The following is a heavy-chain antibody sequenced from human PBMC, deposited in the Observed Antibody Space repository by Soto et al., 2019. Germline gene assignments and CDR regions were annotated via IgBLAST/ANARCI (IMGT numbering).Heavy chain of an antibody. V-gene: IGHV3-23*01. CDR3: ARRTFGTSRSFDI. CDR2: ISDGGDLT. J-gene: IGHJ3*02. D-gene: IGHD3-16*01. CDR1: GFTFSRYW. Sequence: VGSLRLSWAASGFTFSRYWMSWVRQAPERGLEWVSGISDGGDLTYNADSVKGRFTISRDNSKNTLFLQMNSLRAEDTAVYYCARRTFGTSRSFDIWGQGTMVTVSS.